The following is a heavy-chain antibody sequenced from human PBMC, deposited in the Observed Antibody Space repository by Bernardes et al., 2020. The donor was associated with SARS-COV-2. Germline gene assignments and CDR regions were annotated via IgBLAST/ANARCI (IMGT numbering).Heavy chain of an antibody. CDR2: INHSGST. CDR3: ARGYCSSTSCYKSAPPRVFNYYYMDV. CDR1: GGSFSGYY. V-gene: IGHV4-34*01. J-gene: IGHJ6*03. Sequence: SETLSLTCAVYGGSFSGYYWSWIRQPPGKGLEWIGEINHSGSTNYNPSLKSRVTISVDTSKNQFSLKLSSVTAADTAVYYCARGYCSSTSCYKSAPPRVFNYYYMDVWGKGTTVTVSS. D-gene: IGHD2-2*02.